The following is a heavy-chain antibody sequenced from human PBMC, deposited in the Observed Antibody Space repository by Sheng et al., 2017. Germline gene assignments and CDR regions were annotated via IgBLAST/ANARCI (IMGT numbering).Heavy chain of an antibody. CDR3: AKDLRTHFYGMDV. CDR1: DSPLYDHG. CDR2: ISWDGSAT. J-gene: IGHJ6*02. Sequence: EVQLVESGGGVVRPGGSRRDYPVQRLDSPLYDHGMHWVRQGPGKGLEWVSFISWDGSATYYADSVKGRFTISRDNSKTTLYLQMTSLRREDTALYYCAKDLRTHFYGMDVWDQGP. V-gene: IGHV3-43D*04.